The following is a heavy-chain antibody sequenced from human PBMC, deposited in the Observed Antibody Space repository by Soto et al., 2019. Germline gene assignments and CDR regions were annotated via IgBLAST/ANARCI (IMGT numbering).Heavy chain of an antibody. Sequence: QVQLQESGPGLVKPSGTLSLTCAVSGGSISSSNWWSWVRQPPGKGLEWIGEIYHSGSTNYNPSLTCRVTISVDKSKTQFSLQLSSVTAADTAVYSCARVSGSYYYGMDVWGQGTTVTVSS. CDR1: GGSISSSNW. CDR2: IYHSGST. V-gene: IGHV4-4*02. J-gene: IGHJ6*02. CDR3: ARVSGSYYYGMDV. D-gene: IGHD1-26*01.